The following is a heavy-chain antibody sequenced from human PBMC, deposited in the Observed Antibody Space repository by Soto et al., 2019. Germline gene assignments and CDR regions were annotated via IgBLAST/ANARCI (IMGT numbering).Heavy chain of an antibody. Sequence: PSETLSLTCAVYGGSFSGYYWSWIRQPPGKGLEWIGEINHSGSTNYNPSLKSRVTISVDTSKNQFSLKLSSVTAADTAVYYCARSRYYGSGSYYPLYGMDVWGQGTTVTAP. J-gene: IGHJ6*02. D-gene: IGHD3-10*01. CDR3: ARSRYYGSGSYYPLYGMDV. CDR1: GGSFSGYY. V-gene: IGHV4-34*01. CDR2: INHSGST.